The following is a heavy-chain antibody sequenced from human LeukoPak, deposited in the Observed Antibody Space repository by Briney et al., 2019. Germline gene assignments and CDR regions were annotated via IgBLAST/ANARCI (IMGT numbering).Heavy chain of an antibody. D-gene: IGHD5-18*01. CDR2: QPYSAST. V-gene: IGHV4-61*01. J-gene: IGHJ4*02. CDR1: GVSINTCCYY. Sequence: ETLSLTCDVSGVSINTCCYYWTWIRHPPGKGLEWIGYQPYSASTPNNSSLRSRLTIFSATSKKQFSLSLTSVAAADTAVYYCARGRSYGFDFDSWGPGTLVIVSS. CDR3: ARGRSYGFDFDS.